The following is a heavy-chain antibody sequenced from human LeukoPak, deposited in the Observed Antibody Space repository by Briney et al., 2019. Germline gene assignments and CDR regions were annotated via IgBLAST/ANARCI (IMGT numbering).Heavy chain of an antibody. D-gene: IGHD3-10*01. CDR1: GGSIGIYY. CDR2: IFTSGIA. J-gene: IGHJ6*03. CDR3: AREISGTYYNPLGYMDV. Sequence: SETLSLTCTVSGGSIGIYYWNWIRQPAGKGLEWIGRIFTSGIANYNPSLKSRVTMSVDTSKNQFSLNLSSVTAADTAVYYCAREISGTYYNPLGYMDVWGKGTTVPVSS. V-gene: IGHV4-4*07.